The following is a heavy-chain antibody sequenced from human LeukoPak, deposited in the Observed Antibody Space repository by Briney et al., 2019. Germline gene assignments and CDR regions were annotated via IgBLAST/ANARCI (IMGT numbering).Heavy chain of an antibody. Sequence: PGGSLRLSCAASGFTFSSYGMHWVRQAPGKGLEWVAFIRYGGSNKYYADSVKGRFTISRDNSKNTLYLQMNSLRAEDTAVYYCANRRDYGPYWGQGTLVTVSS. D-gene: IGHD4-17*01. J-gene: IGHJ4*02. CDR3: ANRRDYGPY. V-gene: IGHV3-30*02. CDR1: GFTFSSYG. CDR2: IRYGGSNK.